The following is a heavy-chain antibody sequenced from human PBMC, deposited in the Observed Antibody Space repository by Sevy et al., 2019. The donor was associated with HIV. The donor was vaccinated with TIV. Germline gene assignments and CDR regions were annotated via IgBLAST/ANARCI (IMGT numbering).Heavy chain of an antibody. CDR2: INPNSGGK. CDR1: GYTFTGYY. Sequence: ASVKVSCKASGYTFTGYYMHWVRQAPGQGLEWMGRINPNSGGKNYAQMFQSRVTMTRDTSISTAYMELSRLRSDDTAVYYCARVAYCGGDCGYGESDYWGQGTLVTVSS. CDR3: ARVAYCGGDCGYGESDY. J-gene: IGHJ4*02. V-gene: IGHV1-2*06. D-gene: IGHD2-21*02.